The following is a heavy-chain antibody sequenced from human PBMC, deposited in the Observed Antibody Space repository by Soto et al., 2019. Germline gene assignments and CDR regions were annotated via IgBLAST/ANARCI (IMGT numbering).Heavy chain of an antibody. CDR2: IYHSGST. CDR3: ANGGFWSGYSDGMDV. Sequence: SETLSLTCAVSGGSISSGGYSWSWIRQPPGKGLEWIGYIYHSGSTYYNPSLKSRVTISVDRSKNQFSLKLSSVTAADTAVYYCANGGFWSGYSDGMDVWGQGTTVTVSS. CDR1: GGSISSGGYS. V-gene: IGHV4-30-2*01. D-gene: IGHD3-3*01. J-gene: IGHJ6*02.